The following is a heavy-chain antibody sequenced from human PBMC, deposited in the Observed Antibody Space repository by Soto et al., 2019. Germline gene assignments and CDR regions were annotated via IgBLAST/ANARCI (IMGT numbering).Heavy chain of an antibody. Sequence: SETLSLTCAVSGYSISSGYYWGWIRQPPGKGLEWIGSIYHSGTTYYNPPLKSRVSISLDTSKNQFSLKLNSVTAADTAVYYCARSLYTSSWYAGSWGQGTLVTVS. CDR1: GYSISSGYY. V-gene: IGHV4-38-2*01. J-gene: IGHJ5*02. CDR3: ARSLYTSSWYAGS. D-gene: IGHD6-13*01. CDR2: IYHSGTT.